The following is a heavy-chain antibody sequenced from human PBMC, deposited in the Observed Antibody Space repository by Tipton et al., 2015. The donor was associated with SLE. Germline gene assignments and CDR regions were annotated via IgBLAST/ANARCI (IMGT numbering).Heavy chain of an antibody. J-gene: IGHJ4*02. V-gene: IGHV3-7*01. D-gene: IGHD1-26*01. CDR2: IKQDGSEK. CDR3: ARDRVREYFDY. CDR1: GFTSSSYW. Sequence: SLRLSCAASGFTSSSYWMSWVRQAPGKGLEWVANIKQDGSEKYYVDSVKGRFTISRDNAKNSLYLQMNSLGAEDTAVYYCARDRVREYFDYWGQGTLVTVSS.